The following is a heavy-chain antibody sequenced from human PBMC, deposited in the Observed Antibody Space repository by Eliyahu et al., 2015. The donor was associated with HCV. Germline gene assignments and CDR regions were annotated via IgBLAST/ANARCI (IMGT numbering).Heavy chain of an antibody. J-gene: IGHJ5*02. CDR3: ARARRPYTSSLAASSFDP. CDR1: YGSMSIGSYY. Sequence: QVQLQESGPGLVAPSQTLSLTCSVSYGSMSIGSYYWSWIRQHPQRGLEWIGYISTRGDTSYNPSLRSRVTMTVDTYQNQFSLKLIFADVADTAIYYCARARRPYTSSLAASSFDPWGQGTLVTVSS. CDR2: ISTRGDT. D-gene: IGHD6-25*01. V-gene: IGHV4-31*03.